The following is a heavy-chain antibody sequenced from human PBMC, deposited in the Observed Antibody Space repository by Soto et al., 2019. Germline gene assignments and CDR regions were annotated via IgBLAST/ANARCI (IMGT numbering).Heavy chain of an antibody. V-gene: IGHV1-18*01. CDR3: ARDNPPMGV. J-gene: IGHJ6*02. Sequence: QVQLVQSGAEVKKPGASVKVSCKASGYTFTSYYISWVRQAPGQGLEWMGWISAYNGNTKYAQKLQGRVTMTTDTPTSTAYMGLRSLRSEDPAVYYCARDNPPMGVWGQGTTVTVSS. CDR1: GYTFTSYY. CDR2: ISAYNGNT.